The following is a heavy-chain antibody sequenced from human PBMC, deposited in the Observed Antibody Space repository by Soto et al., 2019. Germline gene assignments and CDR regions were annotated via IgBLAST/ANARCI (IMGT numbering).Heavy chain of an antibody. CDR3: AREYTAWPLAYGLDV. CDR2: ISSSGSTI. V-gene: IGHV3-48*03. Sequence: GGSLRLSCAASGFTLSSYEMNWVRQAPGKGLEWVSYISSSGSTIYYADSVKGRFTISRDNAENSLYLQMNSLRAEDTAVYYCAREYTAWPLAYGLDVWGQGTTVTVSS. D-gene: IGHD2-2*02. J-gene: IGHJ6*02. CDR1: GFTLSSYE.